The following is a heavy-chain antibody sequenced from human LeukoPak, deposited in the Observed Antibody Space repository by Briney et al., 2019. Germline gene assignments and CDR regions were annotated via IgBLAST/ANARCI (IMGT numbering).Heavy chain of an antibody. V-gene: IGHV1-2*06. CDR2: INPNSGGT. J-gene: IGHJ4*02. D-gene: IGHD1-26*01. CDR3: ARSRIRQPVGAAGY. CDR1: GYTFTGYY. Sequence: AAVKVSCKASGYTFTGYYMHWVRQAPGQGLEWMGRINPNSGGTNYAQKFQGRVTMTRDTSISTAYMELSRLRSDDTAVYYCARSRIRQPVGAAGYWGQGRLVTVSS.